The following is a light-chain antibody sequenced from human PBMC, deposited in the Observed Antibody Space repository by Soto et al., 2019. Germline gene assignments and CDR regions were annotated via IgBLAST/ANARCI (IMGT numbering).Light chain of an antibody. J-gene: IGKJ4*01. CDR1: QAISSD. V-gene: IGKV1-27*01. CDR3: RKYNHDPT. CDR2: ATS. Sequence: DIQLNQSPSSLSASVGDRVTITCRASQAISSDLAWYQQQPEKVPELLIYATSTLQSGAPSRFSGSGSGTDFTLTISSLQPEDVATYYCRKYNHDPTFGGGTKVEIK.